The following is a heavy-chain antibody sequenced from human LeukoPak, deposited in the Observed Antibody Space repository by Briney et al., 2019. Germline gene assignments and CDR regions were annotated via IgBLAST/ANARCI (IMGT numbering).Heavy chain of an antibody. CDR1: AFTFSSYA. Sequence: GGSLRLSCAASAFTFSSYAMTWVRQKPEKGLQWVSAISGAGGNTYYADSVKGRLTISRDNSKNTLYLQLNSLRAEDTAIYYCAKQRQLIRGGVDYWGQGTQVTVSS. V-gene: IGHV3-23*01. CDR3: AKQRQLIRGGVDY. CDR2: ISGAGGNT. J-gene: IGHJ4*02. D-gene: IGHD6-13*01.